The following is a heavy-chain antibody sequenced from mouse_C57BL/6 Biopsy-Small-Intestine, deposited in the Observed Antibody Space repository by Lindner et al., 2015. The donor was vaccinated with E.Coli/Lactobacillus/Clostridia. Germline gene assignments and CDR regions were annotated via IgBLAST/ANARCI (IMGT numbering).Heavy chain of an antibody. CDR2: IYPEDGDA. CDR3: ARGTRGDY. V-gene: IGHV1-82*01. CDR1: GFAFSGSW. J-gene: IGHJ2*01. D-gene: IGHD3-3*01. Sequence: VQLQESGPELVKPGASVRISCKASGFAFSGSWMNWVKQRPGKGLEWIGRIYPEDGDATYNGKFKGKATLTADKPSSTAYMQLSSLTSEDSAVYFCARGTRGDYWGQGTTLTVSS.